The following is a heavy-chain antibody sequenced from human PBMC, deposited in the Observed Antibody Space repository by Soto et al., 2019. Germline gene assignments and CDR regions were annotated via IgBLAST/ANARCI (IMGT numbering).Heavy chain of an antibody. CDR2: IYYSGST. Sequence: KPSETLSLTCTVSGGSISSGDYYWSWIRQPPGKGLEWIGYIYYSGSTYYNPPLKSRVTISVDTSKNQFSLKLSSVTAADTAVYYCARVGDNSGSSWFDPWGQGTLVTVSS. D-gene: IGHD3-10*01. CDR3: ARVGDNSGSSWFDP. J-gene: IGHJ5*02. V-gene: IGHV4-30-4*01. CDR1: GGSISSGDYY.